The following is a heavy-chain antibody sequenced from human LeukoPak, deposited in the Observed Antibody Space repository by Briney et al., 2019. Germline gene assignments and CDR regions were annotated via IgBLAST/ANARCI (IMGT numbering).Heavy chain of an antibody. Sequence: SETLSLTCTVSGGSISSFFWSWIRQSPEKGLEWIGYIYFTGSTNYCPSLKSRVTISVDTSKNQFSLRLSSVTAADTAIYYCARGIGFYDYDYRGQGSLVTVSS. CDR2: IYFTGST. CDR1: GGSISSFF. V-gene: IGHV4-59*01. CDR3: ARGIGFYDYDY. D-gene: IGHD5/OR15-5a*01. J-gene: IGHJ4*02.